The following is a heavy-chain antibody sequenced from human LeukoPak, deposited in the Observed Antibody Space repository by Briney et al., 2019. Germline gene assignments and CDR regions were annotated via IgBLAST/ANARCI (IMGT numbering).Heavy chain of an antibody. J-gene: IGHJ3*02. CDR1: GFTFSSYA. Sequence: PGGSLRLSCAASGFTFSSYAMSWVRQAPGKGLEWVSAISGSGGSTYYADSVKGRFTISRDNSKNTLYLQMNSLRAEDTAVYYCARDVPDSGNYYPDAFDIWGQGTMVTVSS. V-gene: IGHV3-23*01. CDR2: ISGSGGST. D-gene: IGHD3-10*01. CDR3: ARDVPDSGNYYPDAFDI.